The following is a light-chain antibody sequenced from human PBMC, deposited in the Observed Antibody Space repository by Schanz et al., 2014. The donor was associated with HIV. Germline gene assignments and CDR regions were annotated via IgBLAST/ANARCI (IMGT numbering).Light chain of an antibody. Sequence: DIQMTQSPSSLSASVGDTVAITCRASQGIGNELGWYQQKPGKAPKRLIYAASFLQSEVPSRFIGSGSGTEFTLTITNLQPDDFATYYCQQCNSNPLTFGGGTKVEI. CDR1: QGIGNE. V-gene: IGKV1-17*02. CDR3: QQCNSNPLT. J-gene: IGKJ4*01. CDR2: AAS.